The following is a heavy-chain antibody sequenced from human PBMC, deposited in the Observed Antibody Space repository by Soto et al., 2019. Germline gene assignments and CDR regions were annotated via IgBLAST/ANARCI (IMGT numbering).Heavy chain of an antibody. D-gene: IGHD3-22*01. CDR1: GGTFSSYT. J-gene: IGHJ4*02. V-gene: IGHV1-69*02. CDR2: IIPILGIA. Sequence: QVQLVQSGAEVKKPGSSVKVSCKASGGTFSSYTISWVRQAPGQGLEWMGRIIPILGIANYAQKFQGRVTITADKSTSTAYMELSSLRSEDTAVYYCARVYDSSGYYDYWGQGTLVTVSS. CDR3: ARVYDSSGYYDY.